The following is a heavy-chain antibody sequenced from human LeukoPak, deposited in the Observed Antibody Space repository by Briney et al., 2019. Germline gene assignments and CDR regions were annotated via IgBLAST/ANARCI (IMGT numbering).Heavy chain of an antibody. D-gene: IGHD3-9*01. CDR1: GYTLTELS. Sequence: ASVKVSCKVSGYTLTELSMHWLRQAPGKGLEWMGGFDPEDGETIYAQKFQGRVTMTEDTSTDTAYMELSSLRSEDTAVYYCATGSSATGGMDVWGQGTTVTVSS. J-gene: IGHJ6*02. CDR3: ATGSSATGGMDV. CDR2: FDPEDGET. V-gene: IGHV1-24*01.